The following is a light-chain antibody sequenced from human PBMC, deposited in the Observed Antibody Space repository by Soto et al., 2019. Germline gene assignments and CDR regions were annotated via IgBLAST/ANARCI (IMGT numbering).Light chain of an antibody. Sequence: EIVMTQSPATLSVSPGERATLSCRASQSVGTYLAWYQQKPGQAPRILIYGASTRAAGISPRFSGGGSGTEFTLTISSLQSEDFAVYHWQQYNDWPRTFGQATKVGIK. V-gene: IGKV3-15*01. J-gene: IGKJ1*01. CDR2: GAS. CDR1: QSVGTY. CDR3: QQYNDWPRT.